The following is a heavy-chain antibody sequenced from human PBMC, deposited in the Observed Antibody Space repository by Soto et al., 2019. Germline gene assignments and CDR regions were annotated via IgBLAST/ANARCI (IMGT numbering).Heavy chain of an antibody. Sequence: PGGSLRLSCAVSGFNVMSYWMSWVRQAPGKGLEWVASIKEDGSEIYYLHSVRGRFSISRDSGGNALHLTMNYLSAEDTGVYFCARDIGFDYVNWGQGTLVTSPQ. J-gene: IGHJ4*02. CDR1: GFNVMSYW. CDR2: IKEDGSEI. D-gene: IGHD3-16*01. CDR3: ARDIGFDYVN. V-gene: IGHV3-7*01.